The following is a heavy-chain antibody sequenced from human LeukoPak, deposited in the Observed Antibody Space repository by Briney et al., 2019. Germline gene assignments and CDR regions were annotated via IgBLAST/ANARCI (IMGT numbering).Heavy chain of an antibody. Sequence: GRSLRLSCAASGFTFSSYAMHWVRQAPGKGLEWVAVISYDGSNKYYADSVKGRFTIPRDNSKNTLYLQMNSLRAEDTAVYYCARGAVVTHYYYYGMDVWGQGTTVTVSS. CDR2: ISYDGSNK. CDR1: GFTFSSYA. D-gene: IGHD4-23*01. CDR3: ARGAVVTHYYYYGMDV. J-gene: IGHJ6*02. V-gene: IGHV3-30*04.